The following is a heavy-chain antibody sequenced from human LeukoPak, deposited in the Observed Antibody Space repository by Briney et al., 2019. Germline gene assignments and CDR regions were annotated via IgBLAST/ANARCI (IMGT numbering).Heavy chain of an antibody. CDR1: GFTFSNYA. CDR2: ISYDGSNK. Sequence: GGSLRLSCAASGFTFSNYAIHWVRQAPGKGLEWVAVISYDGSNKYYADSVKGRFTISSDNSKNTLYLQMNSLRVEDTAVYYCARESLLYYYDNSGSESLDYWGQGTLVTVSS. CDR3: ARESLLYYYDNSGSESLDY. V-gene: IGHV3-30*04. J-gene: IGHJ4*02. D-gene: IGHD3-22*01.